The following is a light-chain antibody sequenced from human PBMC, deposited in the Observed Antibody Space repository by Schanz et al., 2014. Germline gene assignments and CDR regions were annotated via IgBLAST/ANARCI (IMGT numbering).Light chain of an antibody. Sequence: QSALTQPPSASGSPGQSVTISCTGTSSDVGAYNYVSWYQQQPGKAPKLMIYEVNKRPSGVPDRFSGSKSGNTASLTISGLQAEDEADYYCSSYTSSSTLGVFGGGTKLTVL. V-gene: IGLV2-8*01. CDR1: SSDVGAYNY. CDR2: EVN. J-gene: IGLJ2*01. CDR3: SSYTSSSTLGV.